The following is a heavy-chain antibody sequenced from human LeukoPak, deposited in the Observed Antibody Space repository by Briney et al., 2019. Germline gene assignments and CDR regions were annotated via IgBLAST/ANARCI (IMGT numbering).Heavy chain of an antibody. CDR1: GFTFSSYG. V-gene: IGHV3-30*03. Sequence: GGSLRLSCAASGFTFSSYGMHWVRQAPGKGLEWVAVISYDGSIKSYADSVKGRFTISRDNSRNTLYLQMNSLRAEDTAVYCCALRPKSEAVPITGGVDFWGQGTLVTVSS. CDR3: ALRPKSEAVPITGGVDF. J-gene: IGHJ4*02. D-gene: IGHD3-16*01. CDR2: ISYDGSIK.